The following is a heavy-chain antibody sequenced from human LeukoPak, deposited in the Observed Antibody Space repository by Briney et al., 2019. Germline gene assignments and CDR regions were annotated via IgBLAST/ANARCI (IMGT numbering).Heavy chain of an antibody. J-gene: IGHJ4*02. CDR1: GFTFGSYE. CDR3: AKDYYYYDSSGYPIFDY. CDR2: ISSSGSTI. Sequence: GGSLRLSCAASGFTFGSYEMNWVRQAPGKGLEWVSYISSSGSTIYYADSVKGRFTISRDNAKNSLYLQMNSLRAEDTAVYYCAKDYYYYDSSGYPIFDYWGQGTLVTVSS. V-gene: IGHV3-48*03. D-gene: IGHD3-22*01.